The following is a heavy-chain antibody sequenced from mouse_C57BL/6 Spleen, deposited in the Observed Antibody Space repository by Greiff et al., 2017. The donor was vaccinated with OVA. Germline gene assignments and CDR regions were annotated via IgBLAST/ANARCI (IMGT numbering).Heavy chain of an antibody. CDR1: GFTFSDAW. Sequence: EVKLMESGGGLVQPGGSMKLSCAASGFTFSDAWMDWVRQSPEKGLEWVAEIRHKANNHATYYAESVKGRFTISRDDSKSNVYLQMNSLRAEDTGIYYCTRRERGVDYWGQGTTLTVSS. J-gene: IGHJ2*01. CDR2: IRHKANNHAT. V-gene: IGHV6-6*01. CDR3: TRRERGVDY.